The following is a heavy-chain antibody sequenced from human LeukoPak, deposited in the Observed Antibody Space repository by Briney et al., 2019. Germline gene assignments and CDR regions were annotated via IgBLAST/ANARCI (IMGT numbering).Heavy chain of an antibody. D-gene: IGHD3-22*01. J-gene: IGHJ2*01. Sequence: GGALRHSCAATGFTSSTYRMSWVRQAPGKGLEWVASIKQDGSETYYVDSVKGRFTLSRDNAKNSLYLQMNSLRADDTAVYYCARDRDSRWDFDLWGRGTLVTVSS. CDR3: ARDRDSRWDFDL. CDR1: GFTSSTYR. V-gene: IGHV3-7*01. CDR2: IKQDGSET.